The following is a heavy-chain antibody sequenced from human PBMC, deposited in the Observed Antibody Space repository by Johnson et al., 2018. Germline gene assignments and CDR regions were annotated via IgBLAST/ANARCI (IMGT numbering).Heavy chain of an antibody. D-gene: IGHD3-3*01. V-gene: IGHV3-30*18. CDR2: ISYDGSNK. CDR1: GFTFSSYG. CDR3: AKAPVGWLGEGAEYFQH. Sequence: QLVQSGGGLVHPGGSLRLSCAASGFTFSSYGMHWVRQAPGKGLEWVAIISYDGSNKYYADSVKGRFTISRDNSKNTLYLQMNSLRAEDTALYYCAKAPVGWLGEGAEYFQHWGQGTLVTVSS. J-gene: IGHJ1*01.